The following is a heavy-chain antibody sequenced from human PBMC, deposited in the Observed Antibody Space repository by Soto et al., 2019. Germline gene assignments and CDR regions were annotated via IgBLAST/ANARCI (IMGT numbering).Heavy chain of an antibody. CDR2: INHSGST. J-gene: IGHJ4*02. CDR1: GGSFSGYY. V-gene: IGHV4-34*01. D-gene: IGHD2-21*02. Sequence: SETLSLTCAVYGGSFSGYYWSWIRQPPGKGLEWIGEINHSGSTNYNPSLKSRVTISVDTSKNQFSLKLSSVTAADTAVYYCARMTVVTATRYFEYWGQGTLVTVSS. CDR3: ARMTVVTATRYFEY.